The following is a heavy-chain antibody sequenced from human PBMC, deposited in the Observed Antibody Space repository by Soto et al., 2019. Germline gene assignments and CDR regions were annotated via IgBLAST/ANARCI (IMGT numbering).Heavy chain of an antibody. CDR3: ARHCSGGSCYHDAFDI. CDR2: THHSGST. Sequence: SETLSLTCSVSGVSTTAYYWGWVRQAPGRGLEWIGFTHHSGSTNYNPSLKSRVTISVDTSKNQFSLKLSSVTAADTAVYYCARHCSGGSCYHDAFDIWGQGTMVNVSS. CDR1: GVSTTAYY. J-gene: IGHJ3*02. V-gene: IGHV4-59*01. D-gene: IGHD2-15*01.